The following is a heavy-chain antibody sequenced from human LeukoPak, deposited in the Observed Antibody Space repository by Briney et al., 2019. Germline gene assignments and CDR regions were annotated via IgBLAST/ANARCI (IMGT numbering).Heavy chain of an antibody. CDR3: ARGYYDFWSGYSNWFDP. CDR1: GGSISRYY. D-gene: IGHD3-3*01. J-gene: IGHJ5*02. CDR2: ISYSGNT. V-gene: IGHV4-59*01. Sequence: PSETLSLTCTVSGGSISRYYWSWIRQPPGKGLECIGYISYSGNTNYSPSLKSRVTISVDTSKNQFSVKLRSVTAADTAVYYCARGYYDFWSGYSNWFDPWGQGTLVTVSS.